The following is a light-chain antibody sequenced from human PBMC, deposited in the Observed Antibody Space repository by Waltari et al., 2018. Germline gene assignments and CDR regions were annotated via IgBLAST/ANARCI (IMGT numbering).Light chain of an antibody. J-gene: IGLJ3*02. CDR2: EDN. CDR1: ALPKKF. CDR3: YSTDNSGKGV. Sequence: SYELTQPPSLAVSPGQTARITCSGDALPKKFANCDQQKSGKATVLVIFEDNKAPSGVPDRSSGSRSRTMSTWTITGAQEEDEGDYYCYSTDNSGKGVFGGGTKVTVL. V-gene: IGLV3-10*01.